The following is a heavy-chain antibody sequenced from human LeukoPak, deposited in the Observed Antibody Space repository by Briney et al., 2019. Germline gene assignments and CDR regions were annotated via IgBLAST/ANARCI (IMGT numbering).Heavy chain of an antibody. Sequence: SETMSLTCTVSGDSISGSSYYWGWIRQPPGKGLEWIASMHYSGSTYSDPSLQSRLTISIDTSKNQFSLILSSVAAADTAVYYCATLIHGMSADFWGKGTTVTVSS. CDR3: ATLIHGMSADF. CDR1: GDSISGSSYY. J-gene: IGHJ6*04. CDR2: MHYSGST. V-gene: IGHV4-39*07. D-gene: IGHD2/OR15-2a*01.